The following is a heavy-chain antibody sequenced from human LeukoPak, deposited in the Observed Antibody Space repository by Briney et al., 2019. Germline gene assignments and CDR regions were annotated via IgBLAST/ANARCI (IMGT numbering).Heavy chain of an antibody. CDR1: GGSISSGGYS. CDR3: ARERYSYGYYLDY. D-gene: IGHD5-18*01. CDR2: TYHSGST. Sequence: SETLSLTCAVSGGSISSGGYSWSWIRQPPGKGLEWIGYTYHSGSTYYNPSLKSRVTISVDRSKNQFSLKLSSVTAADTAVYYCARERYSYGYYLDYWGQGTLVTVSS. V-gene: IGHV4-30-2*01. J-gene: IGHJ4*02.